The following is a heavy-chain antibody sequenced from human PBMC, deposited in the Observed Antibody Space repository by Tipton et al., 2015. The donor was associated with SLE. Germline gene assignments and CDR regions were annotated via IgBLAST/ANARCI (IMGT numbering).Heavy chain of an antibody. D-gene: IGHD3-10*01. CDR3: AGFGELLYSDS. CDR1: GGSVTSDYY. CDR2: IYYRGST. Sequence: TLSLTCTVSGGSVTSDYYWSWSRQYPGKGLQLIAYIYYRGSTYYNPSLKSRLNISVETSKNQFSLKLTSVTAADTAVYYCAGFGELLYSDSWGQGTLVTVSS. V-gene: IGHV4-31*03. J-gene: IGHJ4*02.